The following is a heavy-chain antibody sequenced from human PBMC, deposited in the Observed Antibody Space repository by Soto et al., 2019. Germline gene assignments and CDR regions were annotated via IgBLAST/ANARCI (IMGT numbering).Heavy chain of an antibody. CDR1: GYTFTNYD. D-gene: IGHD5-18*01. V-gene: IGHV1-8*01. J-gene: IGHJ4*02. CDR3: ARGPGDLGYLDY. CDR2: MNPYNGNT. Sequence: ASVKVSCKTSGYTFTNYDIIRVRQAPGQGLECMGWMNPYNGNTGYAQNLQGRVTMTRNTSIDTAYMELSSLRSDDTAIYYCARGPGDLGYLDYWGQGALVTVSS.